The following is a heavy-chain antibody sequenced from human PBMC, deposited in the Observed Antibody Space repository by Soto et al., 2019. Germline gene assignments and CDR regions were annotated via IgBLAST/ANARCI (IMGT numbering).Heavy chain of an antibody. CDR2: INHSGST. CDR3: ARDKITGLFDY. J-gene: IGHJ4*02. D-gene: IGHD2-8*02. Sequence: PSETLSLTCAVYGGSFSGYYWTWIRQPPGTGLEWIGEINHSGSTNYNPYLKSRVTISVDTSKNQFSLKLTSVTAADTAVYYCARDKITGLFDYWGQGTLVT. CDR1: GGSFSGYY. V-gene: IGHV4-34*01.